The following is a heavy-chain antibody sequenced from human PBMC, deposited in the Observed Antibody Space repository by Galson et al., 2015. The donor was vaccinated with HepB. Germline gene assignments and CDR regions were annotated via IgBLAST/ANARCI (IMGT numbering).Heavy chain of an antibody. CDR1: GFTFSSYA. CDR2: ISSSGSTI. CDR3: ARARAPGGSSWYYYYYGMDV. J-gene: IGHJ6*02. V-gene: IGHV3-11*01. D-gene: IGHD6-13*01. Sequence: SLRLSCAASGFTFSSYAMSWVRQAPGKGLEWVSYISSSGSTIYYADSVKGRFTISRDNAKNSLYLQMNSLRAEDTAVYYCARARAPGGSSWYYYYYGMDVWGQGTTVTVSS.